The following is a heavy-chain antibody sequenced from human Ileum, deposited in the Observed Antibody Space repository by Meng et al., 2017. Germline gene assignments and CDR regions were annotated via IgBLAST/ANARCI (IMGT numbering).Heavy chain of an antibody. D-gene: IGHD3-22*01. V-gene: IGHV3-48*03. CDR1: GFTFSNYD. J-gene: IGHJ4*02. Sequence: GGSLRLSCAASGFTFSNYDMNWVRQAPGKGLEWVSFISSSGSTQMYADSIKGRFTISRDNAKNSLYLQMNSLRAEDTAVYYCVRTFSGYSPLYWGQGTLVTVSS. CDR2: ISSSGSTQ. CDR3: VRTFSGYSPLY.